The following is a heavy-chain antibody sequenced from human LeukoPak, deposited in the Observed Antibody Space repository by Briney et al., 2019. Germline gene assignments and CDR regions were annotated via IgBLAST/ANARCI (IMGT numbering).Heavy chain of an antibody. CDR2: ISGSGGRT. D-gene: IGHD3-16*02. J-gene: IGHJ4*02. CDR3: AKGPAFGGVIVLLDY. CDR1: GFTFSSYA. Sequence: GGSLRLSCAASGFTFSSYAMGWVRQAPGKGLEWGSAISGSGGRTYYADSVKGRFTISRDNSKDTLHLQMHSLRAEDTAVYYCAKGPAFGGVIVLLDYWGQGTLVTVSS. V-gene: IGHV3-23*01.